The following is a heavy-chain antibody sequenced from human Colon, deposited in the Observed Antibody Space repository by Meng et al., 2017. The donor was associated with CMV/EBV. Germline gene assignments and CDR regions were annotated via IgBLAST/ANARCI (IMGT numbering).Heavy chain of an antibody. V-gene: IGHV3-23*01. CDR2: ISGNDGLT. CDR3: AKLPGTNWYLDL. CDR1: RLLFSSYA. J-gene: IGHJ2*01. Sequence: ADCRLLFSSYAMGWDRQARGKGMEGGSGISGNDGLTDSTESVKGRFTISRDNSKNTLYLQMNSLRAEDTALYCCAKLPGTNWYLDLWGRGTLVTVSS.